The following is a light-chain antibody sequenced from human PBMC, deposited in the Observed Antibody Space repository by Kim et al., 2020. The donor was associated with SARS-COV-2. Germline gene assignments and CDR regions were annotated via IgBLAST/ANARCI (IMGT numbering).Light chain of an antibody. CDR3: QQHSKWPIT. J-gene: IGKJ4*01. CDR1: QSISSD. V-gene: IGKV3-11*01. CDR2: DAV. Sequence: LSPGERATLSCRASQSISSDLAWYQQQPGRAPRLLIHDAVNRASGTPARFSGSGSGTAFTLTISSLEPEDFAVYYCQQHSKWPITFGGGTKVEIK.